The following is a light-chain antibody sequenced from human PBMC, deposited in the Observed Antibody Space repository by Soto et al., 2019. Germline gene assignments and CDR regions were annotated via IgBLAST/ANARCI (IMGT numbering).Light chain of an antibody. CDR1: QSVSSN. CDR2: GAS. V-gene: IGKV3-15*01. Sequence: EIVFTQSPGTLSLSPGERATLSCRASQSVSSNLAWYQQKPGQAPRLIIYGASTRANGIPARFSGSGSGTEFTLTIRSLQSEDFAVYYCQQYNNWHPWTFGQGTKVDIK. J-gene: IGKJ1*01. CDR3: QQYNNWHPWT.